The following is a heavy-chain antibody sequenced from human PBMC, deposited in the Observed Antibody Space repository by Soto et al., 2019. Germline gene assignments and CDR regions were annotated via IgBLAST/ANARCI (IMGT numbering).Heavy chain of an antibody. V-gene: IGHV5-51*01. D-gene: IGHD6-13*01. Sequence: ESLKISCKGSGYSFTSYWIGWVRQMPGKGLEWMGIIYPGDSETRYSPSFQSQVTISADKSISTAYLQWSSLKASDTAMYYCARATGAAGHPHRYYYYGMDVWGQGTTVTVSS. J-gene: IGHJ6*02. CDR1: GYSFTSYW. CDR3: ARATGAAGHPHRYYYYGMDV. CDR2: IYPGDSET.